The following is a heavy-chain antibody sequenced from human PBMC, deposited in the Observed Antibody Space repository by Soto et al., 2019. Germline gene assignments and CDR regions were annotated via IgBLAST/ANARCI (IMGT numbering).Heavy chain of an antibody. CDR3: ARDLYYDIFTGYSYYFDY. D-gene: IGHD3-9*01. V-gene: IGHV3-30-3*01. CDR1: GFTFSSYA. CDR2: ISYDGSNK. Sequence: GGSLRLSCAASGFTFSSYAMHWVRQAPGKGLEWVAVISYDGSNKYYADSVKGRFTISRDNSKNTLYLQMNSLRAEDTAVYYCARDLYYDIFTGYSYYFDYWGQGTLVTVSS. J-gene: IGHJ4*02.